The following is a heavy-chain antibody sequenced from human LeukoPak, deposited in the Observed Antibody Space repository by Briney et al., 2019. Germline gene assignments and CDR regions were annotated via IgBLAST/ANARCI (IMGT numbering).Heavy chain of an antibody. CDR3: ARDCRYYGSGSYSAGRPYYYYYYGMDV. D-gene: IGHD3-10*01. CDR1: GFTFSSYS. J-gene: IGHJ6*02. Sequence: GGSLRLSCAASGFTFSSYSMNWVRQAPGKGLEWVSSISSSSSYIYYADSVKGRFTISRDNAKNSLYLQMNSLRAEDTAVYYCARDCRYYGSGSYSAGRPYYYYYYGMDVWGQGTTVTVSS. CDR2: ISSSSSYI. V-gene: IGHV3-21*01.